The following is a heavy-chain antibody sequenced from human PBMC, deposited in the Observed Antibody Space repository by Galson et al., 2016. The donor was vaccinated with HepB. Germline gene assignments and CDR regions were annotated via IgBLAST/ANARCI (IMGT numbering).Heavy chain of an antibody. J-gene: IGHJ5*02. V-gene: IGHV4-59*01. D-gene: IGHD3-16*01. CDR2: IYYSGST. Sequence: SETLSLTCSVSGGSISDYHWSWIRQPPGKGLEWIGYIYYSGSTNYNPSLKCRVIISIETSKNQFSLKLTSVTAADTALYYCVRGYYDYAWGSYYDAWGQGTLVTVSS. CDR1: GGSISDYH. CDR3: VRGYYDYAWGSYYDA.